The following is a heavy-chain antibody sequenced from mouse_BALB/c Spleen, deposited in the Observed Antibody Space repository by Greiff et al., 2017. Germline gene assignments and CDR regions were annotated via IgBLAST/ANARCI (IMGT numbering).Heavy chain of an antibody. CDR3: ARDDYEPWFAY. CDR1: GFNIKDTY. J-gene: IGHJ3*01. CDR2: IDPANGNT. V-gene: IGHV14-3*02. D-gene: IGHD2-4*01. Sequence: VQLQQSGAELVKPGASVKLSCTASGFNIKDTYMHWVKQRPEQGLEWIGRIDPANGNTKYDPKFQGKATITADTSSNTAYLQLSSLTSEDTAVYYCARDDYEPWFAYWGQGTLVTVSA.